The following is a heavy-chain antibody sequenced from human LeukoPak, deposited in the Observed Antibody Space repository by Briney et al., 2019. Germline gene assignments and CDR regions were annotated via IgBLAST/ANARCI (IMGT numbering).Heavy chain of an antibody. CDR1: GGSISSSSYY. CDR2: IYYSGST. D-gene: IGHD3-3*01. J-gene: IGHJ5*02. V-gene: IGHV4-39*07. Sequence: SETLSLTCTVSGGSISSSSYYWGWIRQPPGKGLEWIGSIYYSGSTYYNPSLKSRVTISVDTSKNQFSLKLSSVTAADTAVYYCARGNTDYDFWSGYYIGWFDPWGQGTLVTVSS. CDR3: ARGNTDYDFWSGYYIGWFDP.